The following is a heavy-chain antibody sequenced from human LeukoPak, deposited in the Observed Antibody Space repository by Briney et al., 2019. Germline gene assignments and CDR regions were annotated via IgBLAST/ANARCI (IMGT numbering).Heavy chain of an antibody. D-gene: IGHD2-15*01. J-gene: IGHJ4*02. V-gene: IGHV3-30*04. CDR2: ISYDGSNK. CDR1: GFTFNSYA. CDR3: ARGFRVCSGGSCYSGIFDY. Sequence: GRSLRLSCAASGFTFNSYAMHWVRQAPGKGLEWVAVISYDGSNKYYADSVKGRFTISRDNSKNTLYLQMNSLRAEDTAVYYCARGFRVCSGGSCYSGIFDYWGQGTLVTVSS.